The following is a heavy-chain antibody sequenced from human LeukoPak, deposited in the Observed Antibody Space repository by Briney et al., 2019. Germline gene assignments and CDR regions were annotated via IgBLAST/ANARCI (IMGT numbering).Heavy chain of an antibody. D-gene: IGHD4-11*01. V-gene: IGHV3-48*02. Sequence: GGSLRLSCAASGFTFSSYWMNWVRQAPGKGLEWVSYISSSRSTIYYADSVKGRFTVSRDNSKNSLFLQMNTLRDEDTAVYYCVRDSQDYSNYYYYYYGMDVWGQGTTVTVSS. J-gene: IGHJ6*02. CDR2: ISSSRSTI. CDR1: GFTFSSYW. CDR3: VRDSQDYSNYYYYYYGMDV.